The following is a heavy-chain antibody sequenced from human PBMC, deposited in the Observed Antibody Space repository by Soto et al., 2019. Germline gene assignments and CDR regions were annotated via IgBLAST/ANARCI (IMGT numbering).Heavy chain of an antibody. D-gene: IGHD2-8*02. CDR2: IYYSGTT. J-gene: IGHJ4*02. CDR3: ARDKITGLFDY. V-gene: IGHV4-61*08. Sequence: PSETLSLTCTVSGGSVSSGAYYWSWIRQPPGKGLEWIGYIYYSGTTYYNPSLKSRVTMSVDTSKNQFSLKLTSVTAADTAVYYCARDKITGLFDYWGQGTRVTVS. CDR1: GGSVSSGAYY.